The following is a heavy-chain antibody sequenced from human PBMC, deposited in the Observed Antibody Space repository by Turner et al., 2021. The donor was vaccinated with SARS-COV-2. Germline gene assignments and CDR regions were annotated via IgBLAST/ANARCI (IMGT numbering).Heavy chain of an antibody. D-gene: IGHD3-22*01. Sequence: EVQLLESGGGLVQPGGSLRLSCAASGFTFSSYAMCWVRQAPGKGLEWVSAIKGRFTISRDNSKNTLYLQMNSLRAEDTAVYYCAKADRVMIVVVITLFDYWGQGTLVTVSS. J-gene: IGHJ4*02. CDR1: GFTFSSYA. CDR2: I. V-gene: IGHV3-23*01. CDR3: AKADRVMIVVVITLFDY.